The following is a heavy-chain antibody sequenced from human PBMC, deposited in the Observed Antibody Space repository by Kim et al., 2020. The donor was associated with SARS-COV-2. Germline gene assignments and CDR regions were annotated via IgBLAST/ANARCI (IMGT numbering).Heavy chain of an antibody. V-gene: IGHV3-21*06. CDR3: ARATTDTGMDV. J-gene: IGHJ6*04. D-gene: IGHD1-1*01. Sequence: GGSLRLSCAASGFTFSRYSMNWVRQPPGKGLEWVSSITPSSTYTHYVDSLKGRFTIPRDNAKNSLYLQMNSLRVEDTAVYYCARATTDTGMDVWGKGTTVTLPS. CDR2: ITPSSTYT. CDR1: GFTFSRYS.